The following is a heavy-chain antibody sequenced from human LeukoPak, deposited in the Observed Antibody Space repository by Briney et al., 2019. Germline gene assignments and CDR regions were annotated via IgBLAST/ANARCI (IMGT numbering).Heavy chain of an antibody. CDR1: GGSISSGSYY. CDR3: ARLGRSWSDAFDI. V-gene: IGHV4-61*02. Sequence: SQTLSLTCTVSGGSISSGSYYWSWIRQPAGKGLEWIGRIYTSGSTNYNPSLKSRVTISVDTSKNQFSLKLSSVTAADTAVYYCARLGRSWSDAFDIWGQGTMVTVSS. CDR2: IYTSGST. J-gene: IGHJ3*02. D-gene: IGHD6-13*01.